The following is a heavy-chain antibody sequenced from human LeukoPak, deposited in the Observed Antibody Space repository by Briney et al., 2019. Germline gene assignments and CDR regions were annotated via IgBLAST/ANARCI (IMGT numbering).Heavy chain of an antibody. CDR1: GFTFSSSW. Sequence: GGSLRLSCAASGFTFSSSWMSWVRQAPGKGLEWVADIKKDGSETYYVDSVKGRFTISRDNAKNSLYLQMNSLRAEDTAIYYCARGRYSSTTYYFDSWGQGTLVTVSS. D-gene: IGHD6-13*01. V-gene: IGHV3-7*03. CDR3: ARGRYSSTTYYFDS. CDR2: IKKDGSET. J-gene: IGHJ4*02.